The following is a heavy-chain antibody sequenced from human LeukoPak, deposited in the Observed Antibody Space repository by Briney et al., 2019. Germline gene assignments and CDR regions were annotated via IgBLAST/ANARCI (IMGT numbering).Heavy chain of an antibody. CDR3: ARDSGPKEFQH. J-gene: IGHJ1*01. V-gene: IGHV4-30-4*01. CDR1: GGSISSGDYY. CDR2: IYYSGST. Sequence: SETLSLTCIVPGGSISSGDYYWSWIRQPPGKGLEWIGYIYYSGSTYYNPSLKSRVTISVDTSKNQFSLKLSSVTAADTAVYYCARDSGPKEFQHWGQGTLVTVSS.